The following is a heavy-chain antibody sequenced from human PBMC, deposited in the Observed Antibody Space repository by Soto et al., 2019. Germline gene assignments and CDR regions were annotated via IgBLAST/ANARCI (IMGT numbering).Heavy chain of an antibody. CDR3: ANNVVVTVIGDGVEV. CDR1: GYTFTSYG. CDR2: ISAYNGNT. D-gene: IGHD3-16*02. V-gene: IGHV1-18*01. Sequence: ASVKVSCKASGYTFTSYGISWVRQAPGQGLERMGWISAYNGNTNYAQKLQGRVTMTTDTSTSTVYMELRSLRSDDTAVYYCANNVVVTVIGDGVEVWGQGTTVTVSS. J-gene: IGHJ6*02.